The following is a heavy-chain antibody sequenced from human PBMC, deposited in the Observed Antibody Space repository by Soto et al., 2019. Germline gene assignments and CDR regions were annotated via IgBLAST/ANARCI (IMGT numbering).Heavy chain of an antibody. J-gene: IGHJ4*02. Sequence: GESLKISCKYSGNSFTKYWINWVRQMPGKGLEWVGRIDPSDSSTKSSPSFQGHVTISGDKSIRTAYLQWTGLQTSDTAMYYCASTPKWLQFHIDSWGQGTLVTVSS. CDR3: ASTPKWLQFHIDS. D-gene: IGHD5-12*01. CDR2: IDPSDSST. CDR1: GNSFTKYW. V-gene: IGHV5-10-1*01.